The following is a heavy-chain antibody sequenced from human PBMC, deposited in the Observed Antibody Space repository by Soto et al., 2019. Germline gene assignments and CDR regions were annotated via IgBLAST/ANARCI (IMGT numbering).Heavy chain of an antibody. CDR2: TTCAGGIE. J-gene: IGHJ6*02. V-gene: IGHV3-30*03. Sequence: PGGSLRLSCAASGFSFSSYGMEWVRLAPGNGLEWVAATTCAGGIEHCVDSVRGRVTISGEKSKNTLWLQMNSLRVEDTATYYCAGALENPYVYYGLNAWGQGATVTVS. CDR3: AGALENPYVYYGLNA. CDR1: GFSFSSYG. D-gene: IGHD1-1*01.